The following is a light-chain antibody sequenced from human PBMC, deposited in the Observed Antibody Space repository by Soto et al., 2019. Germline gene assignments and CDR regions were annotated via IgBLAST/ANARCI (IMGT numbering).Light chain of an antibody. CDR2: DAS. V-gene: IGKV3-11*01. J-gene: IGKJ2*01. CDR3: QQRNNWPPMYT. CDR1: QGIASY. Sequence: EIVLTQSPATLSLSPGERATLSCRASQGIASYLAWYQQTPGQAPRLLIYDASDRATGIPARFSGSGSGTDFTLTISSLEPEDVAVYYCQQRNNWPPMYTFGQGTKLEIK.